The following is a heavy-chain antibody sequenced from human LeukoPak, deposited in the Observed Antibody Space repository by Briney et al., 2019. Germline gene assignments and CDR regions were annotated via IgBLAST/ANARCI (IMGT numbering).Heavy chain of an antibody. D-gene: IGHD4-17*01. CDR2: ISGSGGST. V-gene: IGHV3-23*01. CDR3: AREPDYGDYALDY. CDR1: GFTFSSYG. Sequence: GGSLRLSCAASGFTFSSYGMSWVRQAPGKGLEWVSAISGSGGSTYYADSVKGRFTISRDNAKNSLYLQMNSLRAEDTAVYYCAREPDYGDYALDYWGQGTLVTVSS. J-gene: IGHJ4*02.